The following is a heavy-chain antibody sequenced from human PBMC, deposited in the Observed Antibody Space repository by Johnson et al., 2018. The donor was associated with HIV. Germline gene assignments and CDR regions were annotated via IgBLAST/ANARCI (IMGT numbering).Heavy chain of an antibody. CDR1: GFTFSSYA. D-gene: IGHD5-24*01. CDR2: ISYDEIDK. J-gene: IGHJ3*02. V-gene: IGHV3-30*03. Sequence: QMLLVESGGGVVQPGRSLRLSCAASGFTFSSYAMHWVRQAPGKGLEWVAVISYDEIDKYYADSVTGRFTVSRDNSKNTLYLQMNRLRGEDTAVYYCARGSQEMVTIWNAFDIWGQGTMVTVSS. CDR3: ARGSQEMVTIWNAFDI.